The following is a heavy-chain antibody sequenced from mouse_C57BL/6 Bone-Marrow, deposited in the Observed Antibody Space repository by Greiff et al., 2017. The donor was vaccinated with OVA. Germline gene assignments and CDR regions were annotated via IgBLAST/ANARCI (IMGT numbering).Heavy chain of an antibody. D-gene: IGHD1-1*01. CDR1: GYTFTSYW. V-gene: IGHV1-69*01. Sequence: QVQLQQPGAELVMPGASVKLSCKASGYTFTSYWMHWVKQRPGQGLEWIGEIDPSDSYTNYNQKFKGKSTLTVDKSSSTVYMQLSSLTSEDSADYYCARSGHITTVPDNWGQGTTLTVSS. CDR3: ARSGHITTVPDN. J-gene: IGHJ2*01. CDR2: IDPSDSYT.